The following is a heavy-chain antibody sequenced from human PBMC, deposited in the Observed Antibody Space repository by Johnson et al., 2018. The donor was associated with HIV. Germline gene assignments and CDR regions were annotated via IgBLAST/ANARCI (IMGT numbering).Heavy chain of an antibody. CDR3: ARDWGAFDI. CDR2: ISGSGGDT. D-gene: IGHD3-16*01. Sequence: VQLVESGGGLVQPGGSLRLSCAASGFTFRSYGMSWVRQAPGKGLEWVSGISGSGGDTYYADSVKGRFTISRDNSKNTLYLQMNSLRAEDTAVYYCARDWGAFDIWGQGTMVTVSS. J-gene: IGHJ3*02. V-gene: IGHV3-23*04. CDR1: GFTFRSYG.